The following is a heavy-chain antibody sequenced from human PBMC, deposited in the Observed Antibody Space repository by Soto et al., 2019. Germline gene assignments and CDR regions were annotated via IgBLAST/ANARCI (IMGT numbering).Heavy chain of an antibody. V-gene: IGHV4-39*01. J-gene: IGHJ4*02. Sequence: SETLSLTCTVSGGSITSSNYYWGWIRQPPGRGLEWIGSIYYSGSTHYNPSLESRDTISLDKSNNQFSLKLSSVTAADTAVYYCVRHARSLLTGYYYFDYWGPGTLVAVSS. CDR2: IYYSGST. D-gene: IGHD3-9*01. CDR1: GGSITSSNYY. CDR3: VRHARSLLTGYYYFDY.